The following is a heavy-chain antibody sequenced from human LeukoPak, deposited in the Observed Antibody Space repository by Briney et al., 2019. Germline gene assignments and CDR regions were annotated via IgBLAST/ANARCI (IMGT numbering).Heavy chain of an antibody. J-gene: IGHJ4*02. D-gene: IGHD3-22*01. CDR3: ANLYYYDSSAHPGEY. CDR2: ISSSSTYI. V-gene: IGHV3-21*01. CDR1: GFTFSSYA. Sequence: GGSLRLSCAASGFTFSSYAMSWVRQAPEKGLDWVSSISSSSTYIYYADSVKGRFTISRDNAKNSLYLQMNSLRAEDTAVYYCANLYYYDSSAHPGEYWGQGTLVTVSS.